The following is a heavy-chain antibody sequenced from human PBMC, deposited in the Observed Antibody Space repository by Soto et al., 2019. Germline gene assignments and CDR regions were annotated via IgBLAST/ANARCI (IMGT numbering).Heavy chain of an antibody. CDR2: ISGSGDST. Sequence: EVQLLESGGGLVQPGGSLRLSCAASGFTFSSYAMSWVRQAPVKVLEWVSAISGSGDSTYYADTVKGRFSISRDNSKNTLYLQMNILRDEDTAVYYCAKDFTHTFDYLGQRTLVTVSS. CDR3: AKDFTHTFDY. CDR1: GFTFSSYA. J-gene: IGHJ4*02. V-gene: IGHV3-23*01.